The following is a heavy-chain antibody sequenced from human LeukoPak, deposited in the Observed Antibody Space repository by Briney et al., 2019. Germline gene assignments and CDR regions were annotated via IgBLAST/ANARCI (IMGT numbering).Heavy chain of an antibody. J-gene: IGHJ6*02. D-gene: IGHD2-2*01. CDR1: GFTFSSYS. Sequence: PGGSLRLSCAASGFTFSSYSMNWVRQAPGKGLEWVSSISSSSSYIYYADSVKGRFTIPRDNSKNTLYLQMNSLRAEDTAVYYCAKAHCSSTSCYPNYYYYYGMDVWGQGTTVTVSS. CDR3: AKAHCSSTSCYPNYYYYYGMDV. CDR2: ISSSSSYI. V-gene: IGHV3-21*06.